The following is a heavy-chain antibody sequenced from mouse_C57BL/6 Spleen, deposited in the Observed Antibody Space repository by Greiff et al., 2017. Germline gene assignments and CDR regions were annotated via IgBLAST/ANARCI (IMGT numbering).Heavy chain of an antibody. V-gene: IGHV1-4*01. Sequence: QVQLQQSGAELARPGASVKMSCKASGYTFTSYTMHWVKQRPGQGLAWIGYINPSSGYTKYNQKFQDKDTLTADESSSTAYMQLSSLTSEDSAVYYCARCDYAWFAYGGQGTLVTVAA. J-gene: IGHJ3*01. CDR2: INPSSGYT. CDR3: ARCDYAWFAY. CDR1: GYTFTSYT. D-gene: IGHD2-4*01.